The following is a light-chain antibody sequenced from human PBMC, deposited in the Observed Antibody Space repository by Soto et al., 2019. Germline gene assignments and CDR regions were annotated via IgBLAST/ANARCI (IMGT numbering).Light chain of an antibody. J-gene: IGKJ1*01. CDR2: GAS. V-gene: IGKV3-20*01. CDR3: QQFGNSPWT. Sequence: EIVLTQSPGTLSLSPGERATLSCRASQSVSSSYLAWYQQKPGQAPRLLIYGASSRATGIPDRFSGSGSGRDFTLTISRLEPEDFAVYFCQQFGNSPWTFGQGTKVDIK. CDR1: QSVSSSY.